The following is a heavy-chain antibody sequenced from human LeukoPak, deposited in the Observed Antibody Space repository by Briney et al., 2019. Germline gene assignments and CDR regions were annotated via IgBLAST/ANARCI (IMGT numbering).Heavy chain of an antibody. CDR1: GFTFSSYG. CDR2: ISYDGSNK. V-gene: IGHV3-30*18. CDR3: ENGFDI. Sequence: PGGSLRLSCAASGFTFSSYGMHWVRQAPGKGLEWVAVISYDGSNKYYADSVKGRFTISRDNSKNTLYLQMNSLRAEDTAVYYCENGFDIWGQGTMVTVSS. J-gene: IGHJ3*02.